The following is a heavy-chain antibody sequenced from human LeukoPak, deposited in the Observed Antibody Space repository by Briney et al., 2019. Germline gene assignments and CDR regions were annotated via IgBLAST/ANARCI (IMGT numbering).Heavy chain of an antibody. D-gene: IGHD3-22*01. Sequence: GGSLRLSCAASGFTFSSYAMSWVRQAPGKGLEWVSVIYSGGNTYYADSVKGRFTISRDNSKNTLYLQMTSLRAEDTAVYYCARADYYDSSGYNDYWGQGTLVTVSS. CDR1: GFTFSSYA. J-gene: IGHJ4*02. CDR3: ARADYYDSSGYNDY. CDR2: IYSGGNT. V-gene: IGHV3-53*01.